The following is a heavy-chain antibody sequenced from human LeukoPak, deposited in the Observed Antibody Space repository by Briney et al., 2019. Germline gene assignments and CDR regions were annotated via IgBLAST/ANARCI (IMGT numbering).Heavy chain of an antibody. V-gene: IGHV3-53*01. J-gene: IGHJ1*01. CDR2: IYSADRT. D-gene: IGHD2-15*01. Sequence: GRSLRLSCTASGFTVSSNYMSWIRQAPGKGLEWVSVIYSADRTYYTDSVKGRFTISRDSSRDTLYLQMNSLRTEDTAVYYCARGCSGGSCLGAEYFQHWGQGTLVTVSS. CDR1: GFTVSSNY. CDR3: ARGCSGGSCLGAEYFQH.